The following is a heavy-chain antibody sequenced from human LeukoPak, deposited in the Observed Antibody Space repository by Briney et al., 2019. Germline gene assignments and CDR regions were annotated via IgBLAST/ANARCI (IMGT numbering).Heavy chain of an antibody. CDR2: IKSKTDGGTT. V-gene: IGHV3-15*01. J-gene: IGHJ4*02. D-gene: IGHD3-3*01. Sequence: PGGSLRLSCAASGFTFSNAWMSWVRQAPGKGLEWVGRIKSKTDGGTTDYAAPVKGRFTISRDDSKNTLYLQMNSLKTEDTAVYYCTTGRYRAKKVWPLRFLEWPPRYYWGQGTLVTVSS. CDR3: TTGRYRAKKVWPLRFLEWPPRYY. CDR1: GFTFSNAW.